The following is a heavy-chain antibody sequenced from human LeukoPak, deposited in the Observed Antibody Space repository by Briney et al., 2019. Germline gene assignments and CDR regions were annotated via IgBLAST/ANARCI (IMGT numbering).Heavy chain of an antibody. J-gene: IGHJ3*02. CDR3: ARDVPPSYYYDSSGYVKEAFDI. CDR1: GGSISSGDYY. V-gene: IGHV4-30-4*01. D-gene: IGHD3-22*01. Sequence: PSQTLSLTCTVSGGSISSGDYYWSWIRQPPGKGLEWIGYIYYSGSTYYNPSLKSRVTISVDTSKNQFSLKLSSVTAADTAVYYCARDVPPSYYYDSSGYVKEAFDIWGQGTMVTVSS. CDR2: IYYSGST.